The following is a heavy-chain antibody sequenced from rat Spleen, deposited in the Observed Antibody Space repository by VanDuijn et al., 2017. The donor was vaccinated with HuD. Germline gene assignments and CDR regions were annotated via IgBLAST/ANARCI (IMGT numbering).Heavy chain of an antibody. CDR1: EFTFSNYD. D-gene: IGHD1-7*01. CDR2: ITYDGSSI. CDR3: TTMGNYFNY. Sequence: EVQLVESGGGLVQPGRSMQLSCAASEFTFSNYDMAWVRQAPTKGLEWVASITYDGSSIYYRDSVKGRFNISRDNAKNTLYLQMDSLRSEDTAPYYCTTMGNYFNYWGQGVMVTVSS. V-gene: IGHV5-20*01. J-gene: IGHJ2*01.